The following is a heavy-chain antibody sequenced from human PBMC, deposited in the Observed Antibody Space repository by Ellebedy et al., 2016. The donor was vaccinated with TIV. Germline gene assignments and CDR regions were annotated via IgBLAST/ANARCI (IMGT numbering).Heavy chain of an antibody. CDR1: GYSFTSYW. Sequence: GESLKISXKGSGYSFTSYWISWVRQMPGKGLEWMGIIYPGDSDTRYSPSFQGQVTISADKSISTAYLQWSSLKASDTAMYYCAIGVVPAAKYYYGMDVWGQGTTVTVSS. CDR3: AIGVVPAAKYYYGMDV. CDR2: IYPGDSDT. V-gene: IGHV5-51*01. D-gene: IGHD2-2*01. J-gene: IGHJ6*02.